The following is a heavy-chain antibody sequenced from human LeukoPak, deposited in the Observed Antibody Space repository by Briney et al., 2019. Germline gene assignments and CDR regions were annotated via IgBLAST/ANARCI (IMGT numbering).Heavy chain of an antibody. D-gene: IGHD3-3*01. CDR1: GFTFSSYG. CDR3: AKDLGGSGDFWSGYYDYYFYGMDV. J-gene: IGHJ6*02. CDR2: IWYDGSNK. V-gene: IGHV3-30*02. Sequence: GGSLRLSCAASGFTFSSYGMHWVRQAPGKGLEWVAVIWYDGSNKYYADSVKGRFTISRDNSKNTLYLQMNSLRAEDTAVYFCAKDLGGSGDFWSGYYDYYFYGMDVWGQGTTVTVSS.